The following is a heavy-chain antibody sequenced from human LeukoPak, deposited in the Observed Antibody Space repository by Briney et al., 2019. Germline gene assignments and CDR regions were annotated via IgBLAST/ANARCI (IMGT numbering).Heavy chain of an antibody. CDR3: ASGGSYAPDY. CDR2: ISSSSSTI. D-gene: IGHD1-26*01. V-gene: IGHV3-48*04. CDR1: GFTFSSYS. Sequence: TGGSLRLSCAASGFTFSSYSMNWVRQAPGKGLEWVSYISSSSSTIYYADSVKGRFTISRDNAKNSLYLQMNSLRAEDTAVYYCASGGSYAPDYWGQGTLVTVSS. J-gene: IGHJ4*02.